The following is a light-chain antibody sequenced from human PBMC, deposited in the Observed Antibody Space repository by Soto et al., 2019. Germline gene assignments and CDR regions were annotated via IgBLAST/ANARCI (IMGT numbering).Light chain of an antibody. J-gene: IGLJ1*01. CDR2: DDD. CDR1: SSNIGGNS. CDR3: GSWDSSLSAYV. Sequence: QSVLTQPPSVSAAPGQRVTISCSGSSSNIGGNSVSWYQQLPGTAPKLLIYDDDKRPSGIPDRFSGSKSGTSATLGITGFQPGDEADHYCGSWDSSLSAYVFGTGTKVTVL. V-gene: IGLV1-51*01.